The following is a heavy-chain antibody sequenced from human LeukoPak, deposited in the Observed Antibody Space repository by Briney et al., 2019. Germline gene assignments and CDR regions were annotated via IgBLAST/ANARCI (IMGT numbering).Heavy chain of an antibody. CDR1: GFTFSSYA. CDR3: ARGGGYGGNRFDY. Sequence: HPGGSLRLSCAASGFTFSSYAMHWVRQAPGKGLEWVAVISYDGSNKYYADSVKGRFTISRDNSKNTLCLQMNSLRAEDTAVYYCARGGGYGGNRFDYWGQGTLVTVSS. CDR2: ISYDGSNK. D-gene: IGHD4-23*01. J-gene: IGHJ4*02. V-gene: IGHV3-30-3*01.